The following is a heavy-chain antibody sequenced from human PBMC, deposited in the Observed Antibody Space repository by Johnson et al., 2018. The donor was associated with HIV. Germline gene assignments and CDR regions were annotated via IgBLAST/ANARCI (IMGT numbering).Heavy chain of an antibody. D-gene: IGHD3-3*01. CDR1: GFIASHNY. CDR2: IYRGGDT. J-gene: IGHJ3*02. V-gene: IGHV3-53*01. CDR3: AREDVFGPYDAFDI. Sequence: VQLVESGGGVVQPGRSLRLSCAASGFIASHNYMSWVRQAPGKGLEWVSVIYRGGDTYYADSVKGRFTISRNDPKNTLYLQMNSLRADDTAVYYCAREDVFGPYDAFDIWGQGTMVTVSS.